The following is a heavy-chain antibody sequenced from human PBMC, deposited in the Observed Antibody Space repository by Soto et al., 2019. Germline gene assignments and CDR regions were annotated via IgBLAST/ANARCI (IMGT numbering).Heavy chain of an antibody. CDR2: ISNSGGTT. CDR3: AKYVAVAGTALYGMDV. J-gene: IGHJ6*02. V-gene: IGHV3-23*01. CDR1: GFSFSSYA. D-gene: IGHD6-19*01. Sequence: EVQLLESGGGLVQPGGSLRLSCAASGFSFSSYAMSWARQAPGKGLEWVSVISNSGGTTFYADSVKGRFTISRDNFKNPVFLQMSSLRAEDTAVYYCAKYVAVAGTALYGMDVWGQGTTVTVSS.